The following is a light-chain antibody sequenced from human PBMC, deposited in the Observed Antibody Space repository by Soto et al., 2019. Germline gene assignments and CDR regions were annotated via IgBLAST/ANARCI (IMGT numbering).Light chain of an antibody. V-gene: IGKV1-5*01. CDR3: QQYNSYPWT. J-gene: IGKJ1*01. CDR1: QSISSW. Sequence: DIPMTQSPSTLSASVGDRVNITCRASQSISSWLAWYQQKPGKAPKLLIYDASSLESGVPSRFSGSGSGTEFTLTISSLQPYDFATYYCQQYNSYPWTFDQGTKVEIK. CDR2: DAS.